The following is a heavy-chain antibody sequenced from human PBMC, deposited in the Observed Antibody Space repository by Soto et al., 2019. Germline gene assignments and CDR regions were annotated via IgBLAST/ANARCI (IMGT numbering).Heavy chain of an antibody. Sequence: XSVKVSCKASGYTFTSYAMHWVRQAPGQRLEWMGWINAGNGNTKYSQKFQGRVTITRDTSASTAYMELSSLRSEDTAVYYCAKSSTIKLYNWFDHWGQETLVTVSS. CDR1: GYTFTSYA. CDR3: AKSSTIKLYNWFDH. D-gene: IGHD2-2*01. V-gene: IGHV1-3*01. J-gene: IGHJ5*02. CDR2: INAGNGNT.